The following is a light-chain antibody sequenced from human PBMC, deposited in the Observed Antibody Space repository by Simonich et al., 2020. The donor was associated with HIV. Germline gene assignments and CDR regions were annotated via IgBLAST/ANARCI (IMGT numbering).Light chain of an antibody. CDR2: WAS. Sequence: DIVMTQSPDSLAVSLGERATINCKSSQSVLYSSNNKNYLSWYQKKPGQPPKLLIYWASTRESGVPDRFSGSGSETDFTLTISSLQAEDVAVYYCQQYFRTPLAFGQGTKLEIK. J-gene: IGKJ2*01. CDR1: QSVLYSSNNKNY. V-gene: IGKV4-1*01. CDR3: QQYFRTPLA.